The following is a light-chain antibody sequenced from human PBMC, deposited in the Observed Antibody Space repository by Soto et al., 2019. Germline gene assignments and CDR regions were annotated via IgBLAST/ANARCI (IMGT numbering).Light chain of an antibody. V-gene: IGLV1-44*01. CDR2: TNN. CDR1: SSNIGSNA. J-gene: IGLJ2*01. Sequence: QTVVTQPPSASGTPGQRVTISCSGSSSNIGSNAVNWYQQLPGTAPKLLIYTNNQRPSGVPDRFSGSKSGTSASLAISGLQSEDEADYCCASWDDSLNGVVFGGGTKLTV. CDR3: ASWDDSLNGVV.